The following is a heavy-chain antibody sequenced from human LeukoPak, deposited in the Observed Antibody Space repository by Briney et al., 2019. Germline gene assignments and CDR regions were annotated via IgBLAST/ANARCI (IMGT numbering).Heavy chain of an antibody. CDR1: GGSISSYY. CDR3: ARYRGIVVVPAAPYYYGMDV. J-gene: IGHJ6*02. D-gene: IGHD2-2*01. CDR2: IYYSGST. Sequence: PSETLSLTCTVSGGSISSYYWSWIRQPPGKGLEWIGYIYYSGSTNYNPSLKSRVTISVDTSKNQFSLKLSSVTAADTAVYYCARYRGIVVVPAAPYYYGMDVWGQGTTVTVSS. V-gene: IGHV4-59*08.